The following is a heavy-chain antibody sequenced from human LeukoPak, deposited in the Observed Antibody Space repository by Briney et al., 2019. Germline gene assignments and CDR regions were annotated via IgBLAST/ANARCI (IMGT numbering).Heavy chain of an antibody. J-gene: IGHJ4*02. Sequence: ASVKVSCKVSGYTLTELSMHWVRQAPGKGLEWMGGFDPEDGETIYAQKFQSRVTMTEDTSTDTAYMELSSLRSEDTAVYYCATGGNWNDGIDYWGQGTLVTVSS. V-gene: IGHV1-24*01. CDR3: ATGGNWNDGIDY. CDR2: FDPEDGET. D-gene: IGHD1-1*01. CDR1: GYTLTELS.